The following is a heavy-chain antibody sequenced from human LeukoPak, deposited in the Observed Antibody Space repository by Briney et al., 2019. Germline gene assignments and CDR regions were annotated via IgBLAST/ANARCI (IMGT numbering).Heavy chain of an antibody. CDR1: GGSFSGYY. Sequence: SETLSLTCAVYGGSFSGYYWSWIRQPPGKGLEWIGEIYHSGSTNYNPSLKSRVTISVDKSKNQFSLKLSSVTAADTAVYYCARDGVLWGQGTLVTVSS. J-gene: IGHJ4*02. V-gene: IGHV4-34*01. D-gene: IGHD3-10*01. CDR3: ARDGVL. CDR2: IYHSGST.